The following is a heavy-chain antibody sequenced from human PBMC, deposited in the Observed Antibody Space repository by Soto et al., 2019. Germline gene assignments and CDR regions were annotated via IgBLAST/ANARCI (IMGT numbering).Heavy chain of an antibody. CDR2: IIPIFGTA. CDR1: GGTFSSYA. J-gene: IGHJ5*02. CDR3: ARSRTIAAAGDNWFDP. Sequence: ASVKVSCKASGGTFSSYAISWVRQAPGQGLEWMGGIIPIFGTANYAQKFQGRVTITADESTSTAYMELSSLRSEDTAVYYCARSRTIAAAGDNWFDPWGQGTLVTVSS. V-gene: IGHV1-69*13. D-gene: IGHD6-13*01.